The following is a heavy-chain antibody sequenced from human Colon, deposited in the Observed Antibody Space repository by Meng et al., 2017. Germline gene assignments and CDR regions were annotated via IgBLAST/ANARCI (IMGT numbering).Heavy chain of an antibody. D-gene: IGHD2-15*01. CDR3: ARVGACSGGSCYFRLFDY. CDR1: GGSIRSADYY. V-gene: IGHV4-30-4*01. CDR2: IYYSGST. Sequence: VQLQESGPGLVKPSQPLSLTCTGSGGSIRSADYYWSWIRQPPGKGLEWIGYIYYSGSTYYNPSLKSRVIISVDTSKNQFSLKMSSVTAADTAVYYCARVGACSGGSCYFRLFDYWGQGTLVTVSS. J-gene: IGHJ4*02.